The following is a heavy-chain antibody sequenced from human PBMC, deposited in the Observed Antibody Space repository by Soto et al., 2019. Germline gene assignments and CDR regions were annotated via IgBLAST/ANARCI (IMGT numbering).Heavy chain of an antibody. J-gene: IGHJ4*02. Sequence: QVQLQEWGAGLLKPSETLSLTCAVYGGSFSAYYWSWVRQPPGKGLEWIGEVNHSGNTNYNPSLKSRVTLSVDTSKNRFSLKLSSVTAADTAVYYCARGLALITFGAIIVRGAHFDYWGQGTLVTVSS. D-gene: IGHD3-16*02. CDR1: GGSFSAYY. V-gene: IGHV4-34*01. CDR2: VNHSGNT. CDR3: ARGLALITFGAIIVRGAHFDY.